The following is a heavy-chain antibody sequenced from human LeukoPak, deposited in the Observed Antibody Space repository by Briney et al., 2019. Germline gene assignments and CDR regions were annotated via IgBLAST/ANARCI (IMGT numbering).Heavy chain of an antibody. J-gene: IGHJ4*02. CDR1: GYTFTGYY. Sequence: GASVKVSCKASGYTFTGYYMHWVRQAPGQGLEWMGWINPNSGGTNYAQKFQGRVTMTRDTSISTAYMELSRLRSDDTAVYYCARGSRGYSYGYGLQYFDYWGQGTLVTVSS. CDR2: INPNSGGT. CDR3: ARGSRGYSYGYGLQYFDY. D-gene: IGHD5-18*01. V-gene: IGHV1-2*02.